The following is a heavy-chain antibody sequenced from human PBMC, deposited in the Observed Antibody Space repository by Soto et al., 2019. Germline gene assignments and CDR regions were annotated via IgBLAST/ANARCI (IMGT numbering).Heavy chain of an antibody. J-gene: IGHJ4*02. CDR3: ARRIVAKETFDY. CDR1: GGSISSSSYY. CDR2: IYYSGST. Sequence: SETLSLTCTVSGGSISSSSYYWGWIRQPPGKGLEWIGSIYYSGSTKYNPSLNSRVTISVDTSKNQFSLTVTSVTAADTAVYYCARRIVAKETFDYWGQGTLVTVSS. V-gene: IGHV4-39*01. D-gene: IGHD5-12*01.